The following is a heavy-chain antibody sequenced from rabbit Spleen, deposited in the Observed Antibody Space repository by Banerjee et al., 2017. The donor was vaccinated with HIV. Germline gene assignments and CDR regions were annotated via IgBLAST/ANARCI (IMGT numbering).Heavy chain of an antibody. CDR1: GFSFSDRDV. CDR3: ARELVGVIGWNFYL. J-gene: IGHJ4*01. V-gene: IGHV1S45*01. CDR2: INASTGKP. D-gene: IGHD1-1*01. Sequence: QEQLEESGGGLVQPEGSLTLTCKASGFSFSDRDVMCWVRQAPGKGLEWIACINASTGKPVYATWAKGRFTISRTSSTTVTLRMTSLTAADRATYFCARELVGVIGWNFYLWGQGTLVTGS.